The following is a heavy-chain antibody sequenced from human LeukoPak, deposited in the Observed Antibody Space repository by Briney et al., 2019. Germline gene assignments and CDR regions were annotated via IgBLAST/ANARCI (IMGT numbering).Heavy chain of an antibody. CDR3: ARQTLPDIVVVHHFDY. CDR2: ISYDGSNK. D-gene: IGHD2-15*01. J-gene: IGHJ4*02. CDR1: GFTFSTYW. Sequence: PGGSLRLSCAASGFTFSTYWMTWVRQAPGKGLEWVAVISYDGSNKYYADSVKGRFTISRDNSKNTLYLQMNSLRAEDTAVYYCARQTLPDIVVVHHFDYWGQGTLVTVSS. V-gene: IGHV3-30-3*01.